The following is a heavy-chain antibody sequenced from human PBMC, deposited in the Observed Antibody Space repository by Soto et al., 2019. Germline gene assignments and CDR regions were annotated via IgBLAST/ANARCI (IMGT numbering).Heavy chain of an antibody. CDR2: INHSGST. Sequence: SETLSLTCAVYGGSFSGYYWSWIRQPPGKGLEWIGEINHSGSTNYNPSLKSRVTISVDTSKNQFSLKLSSVTAADTAVYYCARGIPAAVVGTGYYYYYLMDVWGKGTTDTVSS. CDR1: GGSFSGYY. J-gene: IGHJ6*03. D-gene: IGHD6-19*01. CDR3: ARGIPAAVVGTGYYYYYLMDV. V-gene: IGHV4-34*01.